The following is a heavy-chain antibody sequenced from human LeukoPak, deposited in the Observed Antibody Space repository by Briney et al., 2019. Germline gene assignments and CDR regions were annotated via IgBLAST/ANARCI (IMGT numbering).Heavy chain of an antibody. J-gene: IGHJ4*02. Sequence: SVKVSCKASGGTFSSYAISWVRQAPGQGLEWMGGIIPIFGTANYAQKFQGRVTITADESTSTAYMELSSLRSEDTAVNYCASSAYCGGDCYRFDYWGQGTLVTVSS. CDR3: ASSAYCGGDCYRFDY. CDR1: GGTFSSYA. V-gene: IGHV1-69*13. CDR2: IIPIFGTA. D-gene: IGHD2-21*02.